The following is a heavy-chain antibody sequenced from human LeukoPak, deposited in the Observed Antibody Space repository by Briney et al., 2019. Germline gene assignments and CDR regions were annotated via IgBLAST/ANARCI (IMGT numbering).Heavy chain of an antibody. J-gene: IGHJ4*02. CDR1: AFTFSSYS. Sequence: GGSLRLSCAASAFTFSSYSMNWVRQAPGKGLEWVSSISTSSIYIYYADSMKGRFTISRDNAKNSLYLQMNSLTAEDTAVYYCARHSDYDILTGPNDYWGQGTLVTVSS. D-gene: IGHD3-9*01. CDR3: ARHSDYDILTGPNDY. V-gene: IGHV3-21*01. CDR2: ISTSSIYI.